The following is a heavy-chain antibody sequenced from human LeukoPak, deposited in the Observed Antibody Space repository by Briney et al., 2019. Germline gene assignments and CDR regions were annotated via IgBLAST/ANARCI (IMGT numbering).Heavy chain of an antibody. CDR1: GYSFTSNY. CDR2: IYPSDGST. CDR3: ARDQEAFDY. J-gene: IGHJ4*02. V-gene: IGHV1-46*01. Sequence: ASVKVSCKASGYSFTSNYIHWVRQAPGQGLEWMGMIYPSDGSTSYAQKFQSRVTVTRDTSTSTVHMELSGLGSEDTAVYYCARDQEAFDYWGQGTLVTVSS.